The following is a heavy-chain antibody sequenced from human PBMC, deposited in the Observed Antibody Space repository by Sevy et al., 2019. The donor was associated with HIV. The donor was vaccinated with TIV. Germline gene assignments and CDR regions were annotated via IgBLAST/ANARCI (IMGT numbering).Heavy chain of an antibody. Sequence: SETLSLTCTVSGGPISVYYWSWIRQPPGKGLEYIGYVYYTGSTNYNPSLKNRVTISVDTSNNQVSLRLTSVTAADTAVYYYARAPPVFSGYDSRIWFDPWGQGTLVTVSS. CDR3: ARAPPVFSGYDSRIWFDP. V-gene: IGHV4-59*01. CDR2: VYYTGST. J-gene: IGHJ5*02. D-gene: IGHD5-12*01. CDR1: GGPISVYY.